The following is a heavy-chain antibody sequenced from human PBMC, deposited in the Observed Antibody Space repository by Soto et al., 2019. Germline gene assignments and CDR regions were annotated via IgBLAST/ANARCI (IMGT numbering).Heavy chain of an antibody. CDR1: RYSFTSYD. V-gene: IGHV1-8*01. CDR2: MNPNSGNT. CDR3: ARGGDGYNGDGMDV. D-gene: IGHD5-12*01. J-gene: IGHJ6*02. Sequence: ASVKGSCKASRYSFTSYDINWVRQATGQGLEWMGWMNPNSGNTGYTQKFQGRVTMTRNTSISTAYMELSSLRSEDTAVYYCARGGDGYNGDGMDVWGQGTTVTVSS.